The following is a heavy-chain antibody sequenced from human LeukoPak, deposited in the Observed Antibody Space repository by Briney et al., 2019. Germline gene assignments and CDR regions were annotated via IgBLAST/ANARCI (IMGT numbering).Heavy chain of an antibody. CDR1: GYTFTSYH. CDR3: VRIRDGYNDAYDM. J-gene: IGHJ3*02. CDR2: INPSGGTT. D-gene: IGHD5-24*01. Sequence: ASVKISSTASGYTFTSYHIQGVRQTPVQGLERMGIINPSGGTTDYAQNFQGRVTMTRDTSTSTVYMGLSSVRSEDTAVYYCVRIRDGYNDAYDMWGQGTMVTVSS. V-gene: IGHV1-46*01.